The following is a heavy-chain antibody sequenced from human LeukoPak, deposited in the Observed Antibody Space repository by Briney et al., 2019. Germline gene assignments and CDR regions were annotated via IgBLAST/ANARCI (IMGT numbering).Heavy chain of an antibody. D-gene: IGHD3-22*01. J-gene: IGHJ3*01. V-gene: IGHV3-7*01. Sequence: GGSLRLSYAASGFTFSSSWMRWVRQAPGKGLEWVANIKEDGSEKYYVDSVKGRFTISRDNAKNSLYLQMNSLRAEDTAVYYCAGCYYYDSSGYYPNDAFDVWGQGTMVTVSS. CDR3: AGCYYYDSSGYYPNDAFDV. CDR1: GFTFSSSW. CDR2: IKEDGSEK.